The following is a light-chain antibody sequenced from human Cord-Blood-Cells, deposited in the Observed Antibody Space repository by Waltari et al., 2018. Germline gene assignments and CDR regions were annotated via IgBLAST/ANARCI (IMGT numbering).Light chain of an antibody. CDR2: EGS. V-gene: IGLV2-23*01. CDR3: CSYAGSSTLWV. Sequence: QSALTPPASVSGSPGQSITISCTGTSSDVWSYNLVSWYQQHPGKAPKLMIYEGSKRPSGVSNRFSGSKSGNTASLTISGLQAEDEADYYCCSYAGSSTLWVFGGGTKLTVL. J-gene: IGLJ3*02. CDR1: SSDVWSYNL.